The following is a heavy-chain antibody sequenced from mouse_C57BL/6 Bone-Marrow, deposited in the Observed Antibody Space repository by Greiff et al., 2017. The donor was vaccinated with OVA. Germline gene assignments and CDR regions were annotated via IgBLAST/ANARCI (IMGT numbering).Heavy chain of an antibody. J-gene: IGHJ2*01. Sequence: EVQLMESEGGLVQPGSSLKLSCTASGFTFSDYYMAWVRQVPEKGLEWVANINYDGSSTYYLDSLKSRFIISRDNAKNILYLQMSSLKSEDTATYYCARADYGSSAFDYWGQGTTLTVSS. V-gene: IGHV5-16*01. D-gene: IGHD1-1*01. CDR2: INYDGSST. CDR3: ARADYGSSAFDY. CDR1: GFTFSDYY.